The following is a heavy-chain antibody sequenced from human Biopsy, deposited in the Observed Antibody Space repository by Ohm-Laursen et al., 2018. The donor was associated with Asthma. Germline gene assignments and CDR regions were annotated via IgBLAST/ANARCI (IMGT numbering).Heavy chain of an antibody. D-gene: IGHD2-21*01. J-gene: IGHJ4*02. CDR3: AKATLGDIGKDY. V-gene: IGHV3-9*01. CDR1: GFTFDDYG. Sequence: SLRLSCTAPGFTFDDYGMHWVRQAPEKGLEWVSGISWNSGSIGYADSVKGRFTISRDNAKNSLYLQMNSLRVEDTALYYCAKATLGDIGKDYWGQGTLVTVSS. CDR2: ISWNSGSI.